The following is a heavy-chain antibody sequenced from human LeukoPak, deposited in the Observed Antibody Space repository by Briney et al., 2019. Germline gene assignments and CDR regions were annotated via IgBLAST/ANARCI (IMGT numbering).Heavy chain of an antibody. CDR3: YNILTGFRASRDDAFDI. CDR1: GFTFSSYG. V-gene: IGHV3-30*02. D-gene: IGHD3-9*01. Sequence: GGSLRLSCAASGFTFSSYGMHWVRQAPGKGLEWVAFIRYDGSYKYYADSVKGRFTISRDNSKNTLSLQMNSLRADYCANGAKYNILTGFRASRDDAFDIWGQGTMVTVSS. J-gene: IGHJ3*02. CDR2: IRYDGSYK.